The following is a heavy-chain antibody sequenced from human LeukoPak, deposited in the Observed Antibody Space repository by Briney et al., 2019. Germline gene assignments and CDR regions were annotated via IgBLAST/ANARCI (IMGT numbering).Heavy chain of an antibody. D-gene: IGHD3-10*01. J-gene: IGHJ4*02. CDR3: ARDDGIGLWFGEVQY. CDR2: ISGSGGST. Sequence: GGSLRLSCAASGFTFSSYAMSWVRQAPGKGLEWVSAISGSGGSTYYADSVKGRFTISRDNSKNTLYLQMNSLRAEDTAVYYCARDDGIGLWFGEVQYWGQGTLVTVSS. V-gene: IGHV3-23*01. CDR1: GFTFSSYA.